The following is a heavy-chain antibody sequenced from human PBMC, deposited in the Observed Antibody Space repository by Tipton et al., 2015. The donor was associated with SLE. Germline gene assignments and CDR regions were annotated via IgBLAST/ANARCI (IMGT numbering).Heavy chain of an antibody. Sequence: TLSLTCAVYGGSFSGYYWSWIRQPPGKRLEWIGEINHRGSTNYNPSLKSRVTISVDTSKNQFSLTVSSVTAADTAVYYCARGTGKFDYWGQGTLVNVSS. CDR3: ARGTGKFDY. D-gene: IGHD7-27*01. CDR2: INHRGST. V-gene: IGHV4-34*01. J-gene: IGHJ4*02. CDR1: GGSFSGYY.